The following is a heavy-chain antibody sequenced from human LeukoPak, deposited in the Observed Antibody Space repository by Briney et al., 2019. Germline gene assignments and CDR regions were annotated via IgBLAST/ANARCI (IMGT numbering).Heavy chain of an antibody. Sequence: GGSLRLSCAASGLIFGEDWLSWVRQAPGKGLEWVGRITSNAGGGTTDYATYEKGGFIIARHESITTLYLQMKSQKTEDTALYYCATGPLVYWGQGTLLTVSS. CDR3: ATGPLVY. V-gene: IGHV3-15*01. J-gene: IGHJ4*02. CDR2: ITSNAGGGTT. CDR1: GLIFGEDW.